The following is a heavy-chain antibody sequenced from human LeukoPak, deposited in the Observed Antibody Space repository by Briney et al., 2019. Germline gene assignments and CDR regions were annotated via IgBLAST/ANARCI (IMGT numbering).Heavy chain of an antibody. Sequence: ASVKVSCKASGYTFISYGIAWVRQAPGQGLEWLGWISAYNGNIDYAQKLQGRVTLTTDTSTSTAYMEVRSLRSDDTAVYYCASMSGYYPSYYFDYWGQGTLVTVSS. CDR2: ISAYNGNI. D-gene: IGHD3-3*01. V-gene: IGHV1-18*01. J-gene: IGHJ4*02. CDR1: GYTFISYG. CDR3: ASMSGYYPSYYFDY.